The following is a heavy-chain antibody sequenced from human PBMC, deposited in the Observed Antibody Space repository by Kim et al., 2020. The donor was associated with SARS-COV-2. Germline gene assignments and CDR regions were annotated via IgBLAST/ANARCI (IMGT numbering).Heavy chain of an antibody. V-gene: IGHV3-73*01. J-gene: IGHJ4*02. D-gene: IGHD6-13*01. CDR1: GFTFSGSA. CDR2: IRSKANSYAT. Sequence: GGSLRLSCAASGFTFSGSAMHGVRQASGKGLEWVGRIRSKANSYATEYAASVKGRFTISRDDSKNTAYLQMNSLKTEDTAVYYCSGPYSSSWYGLNYWGQGTLVTVSS. CDR3: SGPYSSSWYGLNY.